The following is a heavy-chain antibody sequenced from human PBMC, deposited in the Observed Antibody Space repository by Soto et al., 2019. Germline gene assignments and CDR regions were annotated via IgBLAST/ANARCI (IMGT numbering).Heavy chain of an antibody. Sequence: ASVMVSCKASGYTFTSYYMHWVRQAPGQGLEWMGIINPSGGSTSYAQKFQGRVTMTRDTSTSTVYMELSSLRSEDTAVYYCARVRLPPYYDILTGYYFTSNYGMDVWGQGTTVTVSS. D-gene: IGHD3-9*01. CDR1: GYTFTSYY. V-gene: IGHV1-46*01. CDR3: ARVRLPPYYDILTGYYFTSNYGMDV. J-gene: IGHJ6*02. CDR2: INPSGGST.